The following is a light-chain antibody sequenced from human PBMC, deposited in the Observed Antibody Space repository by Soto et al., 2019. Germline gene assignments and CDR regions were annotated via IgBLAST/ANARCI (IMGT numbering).Light chain of an antibody. Sequence: DIQMTQSPSSLSASVGDRVTITCQASQDISNYLNWYQQKPGKAPKLLIYDASNLETGVPSRFSGSGSGTDFTFTISRLQPEDIATYYCQQYDTLPLTFGPGTKVDIK. CDR3: QQYDTLPLT. J-gene: IGKJ3*01. V-gene: IGKV1-33*01. CDR2: DAS. CDR1: QDISNY.